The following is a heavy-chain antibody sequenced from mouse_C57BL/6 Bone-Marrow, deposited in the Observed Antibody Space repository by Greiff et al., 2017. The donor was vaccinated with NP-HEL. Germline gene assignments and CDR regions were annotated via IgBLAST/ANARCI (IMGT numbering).Heavy chain of an antibody. J-gene: IGHJ3*01. Sequence: VQLKESGAELARPGASVKLSCKASGYTFTSYGISWVKQRTGQGLEWIGEIYPRSGNTYYNEKFKGKATLTADKSSSTAYMELRSLTSEDSAVYFCARDYYGSREWFAYWGQGTLVTVSA. V-gene: IGHV1-81*01. D-gene: IGHD1-1*01. CDR3: ARDYYGSREWFAY. CDR1: GYTFTSYG. CDR2: IYPRSGNT.